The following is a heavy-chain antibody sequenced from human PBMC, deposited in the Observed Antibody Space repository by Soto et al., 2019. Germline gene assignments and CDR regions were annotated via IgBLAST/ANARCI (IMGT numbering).Heavy chain of an antibody. D-gene: IGHD3-22*01. CDR2: ISAYNGNT. V-gene: IGHV1-18*01. Sequence: ASVKVSCKASGYTFTSYGISWVRQAPGQGLEWMGWISAYNGNTNYAQKLQGRVTMTTDTSTSTAYMELSSLRSEDTAVYYCARLPTYYYDSSGPKDAFDIWGQGTMVTVSS. CDR1: GYTFTSYG. J-gene: IGHJ3*02. CDR3: ARLPTYYYDSSGPKDAFDI.